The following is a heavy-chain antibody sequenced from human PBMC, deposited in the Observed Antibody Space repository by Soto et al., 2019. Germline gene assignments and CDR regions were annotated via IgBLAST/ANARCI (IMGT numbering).Heavy chain of an antibody. V-gene: IGHV3-23*01. CDR2: ISGSGGST. CDR3: AKDPLTQYDILTDYYFDY. Sequence: EVQLLESGGGLVQPGGSLRLSCAASGFTFSSYAMSWVRQAPGKGLEWVSAISGSGGSTYYADSVKGRFTISRDSSKNTLYLQMNSLRAEDTAVYYCAKDPLTQYDILTDYYFDYWGQGTLVTVSS. CDR1: GFTFSSYA. J-gene: IGHJ4*02. D-gene: IGHD3-9*01.